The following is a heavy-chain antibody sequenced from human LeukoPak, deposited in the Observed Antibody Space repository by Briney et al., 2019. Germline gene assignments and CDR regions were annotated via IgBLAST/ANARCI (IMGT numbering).Heavy chain of an antibody. CDR2: INPSGGST. D-gene: IGHD6-19*01. J-gene: IGHJ4*02. CDR3: ARTRAVAGKEGEFDY. CDR1: GYTFTSYY. Sequence: ASVKVSCKASGYTFTSYYMHWVRQAPGQGLEWMGIINPSGGSTSYAQKFQGRVTMTRDTSTSTVYMELSSLRSEDTAVYYCARTRAVAGKEGEFDYWGQGTLVTVYS. V-gene: IGHV1-46*01.